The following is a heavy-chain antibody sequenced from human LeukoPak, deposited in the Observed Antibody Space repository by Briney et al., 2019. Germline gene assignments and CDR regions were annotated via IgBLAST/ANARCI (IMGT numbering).Heavy chain of an antibody. CDR2: INPDGRDT. CDR1: GFTFNSCW. D-gene: IGHD2-21*02. J-gene: IGHJ1*01. V-gene: IGHV3-7*01. CDR3: ATWGDTTAEYFQR. Sequence: GESLRLSCVVSGFTFNSCWMNWVRQAPGKGLEWVAHINPDGRDTYYVDSVKGRFTISRDNAQNSMYLQMNSLRVEDTAVYYCATWGDTTAEYFQRWGQGTLVTVSS.